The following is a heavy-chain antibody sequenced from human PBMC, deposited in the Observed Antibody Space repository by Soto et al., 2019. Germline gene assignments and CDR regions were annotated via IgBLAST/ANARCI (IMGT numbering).Heavy chain of an antibody. CDR1: GGTFSSYT. J-gene: IGHJ3*02. D-gene: IGHD5-12*01. CDR3: AICRYATPNPRPSDAFDI. CDR2: ISPNLGIA. V-gene: IGHV1-69*02. Sequence: QVQLVQSGAEVKKPGSSVKVSCKASGGTFSSYTISWVRQAPGQGREWMGRISPNLGIANYAQKFQGRVTITAEQPTSTAYMELSSLRSEDTAVYYCAICRYATPNPRPSDAFDIWGQGTMVTVSS.